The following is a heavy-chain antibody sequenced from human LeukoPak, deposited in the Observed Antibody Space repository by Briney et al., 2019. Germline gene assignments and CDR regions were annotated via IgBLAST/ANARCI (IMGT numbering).Heavy chain of an antibody. CDR3: ARDPWVAPSYFDY. Sequence: SQTLSLTCTVSGGSISSGDYYWSWIRQPPGKGLEWIGYIYYSGSTYYNPSLKSRVTISVDTSKNQFSLKLSSVTAADTAVYYCARDPWVAPSYFDYWGQGTLATVSS. CDR1: GGSISSGDYY. CDR2: IYYSGST. D-gene: IGHD5-12*01. V-gene: IGHV4-30-4*08. J-gene: IGHJ4*02.